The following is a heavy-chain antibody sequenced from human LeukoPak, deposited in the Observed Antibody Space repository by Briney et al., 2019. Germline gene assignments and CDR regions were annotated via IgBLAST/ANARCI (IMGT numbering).Heavy chain of an antibody. V-gene: IGHV1-8*01. Sequence: GASVKVSCKASGYTFTSYNINWVRQATGQGLEWMGWINPNSGNSGYAQKFQGRVTMTRNTYISTAYMELSSMRSEDTAVYYCARSDILTGYYGWGQGTLVTVSS. J-gene: IGHJ4*02. CDR2: INPNSGNS. D-gene: IGHD3-9*01. CDR1: GYTFTSYN. CDR3: ARSDILTGYYG.